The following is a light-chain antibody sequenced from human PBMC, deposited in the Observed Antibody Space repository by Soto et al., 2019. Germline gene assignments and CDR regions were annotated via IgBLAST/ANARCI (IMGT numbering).Light chain of an antibody. CDR1: SSNIGSNT. CDR3: AAWDDRLNGVV. J-gene: IGLJ2*01. Sequence: QSVLTQPPSASGTPGQRVTISCSGSSSNIGSNTVNWYQQLPGTAPKLLIYSNNQRPSGVPERFSGSKSGTSASLAISGLQSEDEADYYCAAWDDRLNGVVFGRGTKLTVL. V-gene: IGLV1-44*01. CDR2: SNN.